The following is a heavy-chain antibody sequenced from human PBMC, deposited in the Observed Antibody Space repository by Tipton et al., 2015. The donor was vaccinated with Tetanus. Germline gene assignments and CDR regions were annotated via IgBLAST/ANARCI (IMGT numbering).Heavy chain of an antibody. V-gene: IGHV4-34*01. Sequence: TLSLTCVVYGGSFSGYYWTWIRQPPGKGLEWIGEINHSGTTNYNPSLKSRVTILVDTSKNQFSLKLSSVTAADTAVYYCARGLGRRLAPGGSVDSWGQGTLVTVSS. J-gene: IGHJ5*01. CDR3: ARGLGRRLAPGGSVDS. D-gene: IGHD3-10*01. CDR2: INHSGTT. CDR1: GGSFSGYY.